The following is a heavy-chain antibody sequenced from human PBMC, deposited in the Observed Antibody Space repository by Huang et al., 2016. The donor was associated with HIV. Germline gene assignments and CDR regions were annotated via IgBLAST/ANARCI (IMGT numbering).Heavy chain of an antibody. V-gene: IGHV3-74*01. CDR3: VRDPRIQSWLNYFDY. CDR1: GFTFSSYW. Sequence: EVQLVESGGGLVQPGGSLRLSCAASGFTFSSYWMHWVRQAPGKGRVGVSLINRDGSSSGYADSGKGRFTISRDNAKNTLYLQMNSLRAEDTAVYYCVRDPRIQSWLNYFDYWGQGTLVSVSS. D-gene: IGHD3-22*01. J-gene: IGHJ4*02. CDR2: INRDGSSS.